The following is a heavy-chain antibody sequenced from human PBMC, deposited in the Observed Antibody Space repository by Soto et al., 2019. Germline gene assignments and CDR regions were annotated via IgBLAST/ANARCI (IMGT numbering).Heavy chain of an antibody. D-gene: IGHD3-22*01. J-gene: IGHJ4*02. CDR2: ISGSGGST. CDR1: GFTFSSYA. CDR3: AKDGGYAYYDSSGYYFGY. Sequence: EVQLLESGGGLVQPGGSLRLSCAASGFTFSSYAMSWVRQAPGKGLEWVSAISGSGGSTYYADSVKGRFTISRDNSQNTLYLKMNSLRAEDTAVYYCAKDGGYAYYDSSGYYFGYWGQGTLVTVSS. V-gene: IGHV3-23*01.